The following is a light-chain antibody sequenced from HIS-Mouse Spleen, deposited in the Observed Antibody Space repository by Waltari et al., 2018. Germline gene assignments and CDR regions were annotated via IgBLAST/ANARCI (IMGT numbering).Light chain of an antibody. V-gene: IGKV4-1*01. CDR2: WAS. Sequence: DIVMTQSPDSLAVSLGERATINCKSSQRVLYSSNKNNYLAWYQQKPGQPPKLLIYWASTRKSGVPDRFSGSGSATDFPLTISSLQAEDVAVYYCQQYYSTPYTFGQGTKLEIK. CDR3: QQYYSTPYT. J-gene: IGKJ2*01. CDR1: QRVLYSSNKNNY.